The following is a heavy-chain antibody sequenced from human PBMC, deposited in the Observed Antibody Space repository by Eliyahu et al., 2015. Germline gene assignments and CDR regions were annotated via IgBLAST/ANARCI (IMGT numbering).Heavy chain of an antibody. V-gene: IGHV3-30-3*01. J-gene: IGHJ4*02. CDR2: ISYDGSNK. D-gene: IGHD4-17*01. CDR3: ARDRYVTPYGDYELDY. CDR1: GXTFSSXA. Sequence: QVQLVESGGGVVQPGRSLRLXCXASGXTFSSXAMHXVXQAPGKGLXWXAVISYDGSNKYYADPVKGRFTISRDNSKNTLYLQMNSLRAEDTAVYYCARDRYVTPYGDYELDYWGQGTLVTVSS.